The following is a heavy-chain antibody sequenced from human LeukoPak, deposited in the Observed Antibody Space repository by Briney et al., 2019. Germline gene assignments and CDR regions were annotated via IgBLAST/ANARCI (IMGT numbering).Heavy chain of an antibody. V-gene: IGHV4-4*02. CDR1: GGSISSSNW. J-gene: IGHJ4*02. Sequence: SGTLSLTCAVSGGSISSSNWWSWVRQPPGKGLEWIGEIYHSGSTNCNPSLKSRVTISVDKSKNQFSLKLSSVTAADTAVYYCARIGHYYDSSGPLVDYWGQGTLVTVSS. CDR3: ARIGHYYDSSGPLVDY. D-gene: IGHD3-22*01. CDR2: IYHSGST.